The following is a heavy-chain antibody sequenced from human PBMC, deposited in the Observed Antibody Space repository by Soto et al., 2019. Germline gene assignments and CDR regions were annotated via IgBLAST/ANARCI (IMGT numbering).Heavy chain of an antibody. CDR2: IYRDDDK. J-gene: IGHJ5*02. CDR1: GFSLRSSGVG. V-gene: IGHV2-5*02. Sequence: QITLKESGATLVKPTQTLTLTCTFSGFSLRSSGVGVGWIRQPPGKALEWLALIYRDDDKRYSPSLKSRLTITKDTSKNQVVLTMTNTDPVDTATYYCAHRTGGSFDPWGQGTLVTVSS. D-gene: IGHD3-10*01. CDR3: AHRTGGSFDP.